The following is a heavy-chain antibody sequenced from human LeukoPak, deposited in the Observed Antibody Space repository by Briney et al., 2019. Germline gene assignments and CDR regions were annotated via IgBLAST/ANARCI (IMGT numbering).Heavy chain of an antibody. J-gene: IGHJ4*02. Sequence: GGSLRLSCAASGFTFSSYAMSWVRQAPGKGLEWVSAISGSGGSTYYADSVKGRFTISRDNSKNTLYLQMNSLRAEDTAVYYCAKDLITMIVVVITFEYWGQGTLVTVSS. V-gene: IGHV3-23*01. D-gene: IGHD3-22*01. CDR2: ISGSGGST. CDR3: AKDLITMIVVVITFEY. CDR1: GFTFSSYA.